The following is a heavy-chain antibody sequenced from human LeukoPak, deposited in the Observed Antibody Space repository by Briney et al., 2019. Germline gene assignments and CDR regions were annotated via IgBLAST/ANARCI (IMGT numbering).Heavy chain of an antibody. CDR2: VIPILGIA. CDR1: GGTFSCYA. CDR3: ASGSGEELLTED. D-gene: IGHD3-10*01. V-gene: IGHV1-69*04. J-gene: IGHJ4*02. Sequence: SVKVSCKASGGTFSCYAISWVRQAPGQGLEWMGRVIPILGIANYAQKFQGRVTITADKSTSTACMELSSLRSEDTAVYYCASGSGEELLTEDWGQGTLVTVSS.